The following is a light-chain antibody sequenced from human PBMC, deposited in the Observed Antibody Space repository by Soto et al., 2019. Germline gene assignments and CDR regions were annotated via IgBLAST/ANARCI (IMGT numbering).Light chain of an antibody. CDR1: QSVSSN. Sequence: EIVLTQSPGTLSLSPGVRATLSCRASQSVSSNYLAWYQQKPGQAPRLLIYSASRGATGFPARFSGSGSGREFTLTISSLQSEDSALYYCQQYSNWPTFGQGTRLEIK. V-gene: IGKV3-15*01. CDR2: SAS. CDR3: QQYSNWPT. J-gene: IGKJ5*01.